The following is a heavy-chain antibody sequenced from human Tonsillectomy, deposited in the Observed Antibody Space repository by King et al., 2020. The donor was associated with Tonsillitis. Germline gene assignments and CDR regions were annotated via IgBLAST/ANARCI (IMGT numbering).Heavy chain of an antibody. V-gene: IGHV3-48*01. J-gene: IGHJ4*02. CDR1: GFIFSGYS. D-gene: IGHD7-27*01. CDR3: AGDATPTSWGYYFDF. Sequence: VQLVESGGGLVQPGGSLRLSCAASGFIFSGYSMNWVRQAPGKGLEWVSYISRISGTIYYADSVKGRFTISRDTAKSSLYLQMNSLRAEDTAVYYCAGDATPTSWGYYFDFWGQGTLVTVSS. CDR2: ISRISGTI.